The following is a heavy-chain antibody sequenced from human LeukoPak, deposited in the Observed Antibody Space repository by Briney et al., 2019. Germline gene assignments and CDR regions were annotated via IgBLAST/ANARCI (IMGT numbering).Heavy chain of an antibody. V-gene: IGHV3-30*03. J-gene: IGHJ4*02. Sequence: GGSLRLSCAASGLTFSSYGMHWVRQAPGKGLEWVAVISYDGSNKYYADSVKGRFTISRDNSKNTLYLQMNSLRAEDTAVYYCASGGGSGWYEIYWGQGTLVTVSS. CDR3: ASGGGSGWYEIY. D-gene: IGHD6-19*01. CDR1: GLTFSSYG. CDR2: ISYDGSNK.